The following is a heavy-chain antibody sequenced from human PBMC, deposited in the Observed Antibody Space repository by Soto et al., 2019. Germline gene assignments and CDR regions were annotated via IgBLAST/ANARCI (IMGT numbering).Heavy chain of an antibody. J-gene: IGHJ6*02. CDR3: ARDRVVAAATRPVYYYYGMDV. V-gene: IGHV1-3*01. Sequence: GASVKVSCKASGYTFTSYAMHWVRQAPGQRLEWMGWINAGNGNTKYSQKFQGRVTITRDTSASTAYMELSSLRSEDTAVYYCARDRVVAAATRPVYYYYGMDVWGQGTTVPSP. CDR2: INAGNGNT. D-gene: IGHD6-13*01. CDR1: GYTFTSYA.